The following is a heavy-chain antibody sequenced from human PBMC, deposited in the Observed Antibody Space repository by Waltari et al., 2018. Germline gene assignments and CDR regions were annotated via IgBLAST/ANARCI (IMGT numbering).Heavy chain of an antibody. D-gene: IGHD5-12*01. CDR2: INHSGST. J-gene: IGHJ4*02. V-gene: IGHV4-34*01. CDR3: ARERDIVATIDPVWEDY. Sequence: QVQLQQWGAGLLKPSETLSLTCAVYGGSFSGYYWSWIRQPPGKGLEWIGEINHSGSTNYNPSLKSRVTISVDTSKNQFSLKLSSVTAADTAVYYCARERDIVATIDPVWEDYWGQGTLVTVSS. CDR1: GGSFSGYY.